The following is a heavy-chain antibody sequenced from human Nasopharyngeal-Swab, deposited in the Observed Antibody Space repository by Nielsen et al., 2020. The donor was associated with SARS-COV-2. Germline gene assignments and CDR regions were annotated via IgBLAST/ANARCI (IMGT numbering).Heavy chain of an antibody. J-gene: IGHJ5*02. D-gene: IGHD5-12*01. CDR2: INHDGRRT. V-gene: IGHV3-74*01. CDR3: ARESLEWLTP. Sequence: GESLKISCSASGFIFSSYGMHWVRQAPGEGLIWVPRINHDGRRTDYADSVKGRFTVSKDNARNTQYLQMKCLRDDDTAVYFCARESLEWLTPWGQGTLVTVSS. CDR1: GFIFSSYG.